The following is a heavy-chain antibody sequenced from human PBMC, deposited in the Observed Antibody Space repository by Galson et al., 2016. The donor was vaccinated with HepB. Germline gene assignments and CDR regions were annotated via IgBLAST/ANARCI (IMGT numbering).Heavy chain of an antibody. CDR1: GLTFRSYA. D-gene: IGHD3-16*01. CDR3: ASHLGGSSLDPFDI. CDR2: SASGDIT. J-gene: IGHJ3*02. Sequence: SLRLSCAASGLTFRSYAFSWLRQAPRKGLEWVSVSASGDITYYAHSVKGRFTISRDKSKNTLFLNMISLRAEDTASYYCASHLGGSSLDPFDIWGRGTMVTVSS. V-gene: IGHV3-23*01.